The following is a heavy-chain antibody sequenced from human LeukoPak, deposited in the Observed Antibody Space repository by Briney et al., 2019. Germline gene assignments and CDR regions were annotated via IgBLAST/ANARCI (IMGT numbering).Heavy chain of an antibody. V-gene: IGHV1-2*06. CDR3: ARDPNYHDTSGAIGCNY. CDR1: GYTFTAYY. J-gene: IGHJ4*02. CDR2: INPNSGGT. D-gene: IGHD3-22*01. Sequence: GASVKVSRKASGYTFTAYYMHWVRQAPGQGLEWMGRINPNSGGTNYAQKFQGRVTMTRDTSISTAYMELTRLRSDDTAVYYCARDPNYHDTSGAIGCNYWGQGTLVTVSS.